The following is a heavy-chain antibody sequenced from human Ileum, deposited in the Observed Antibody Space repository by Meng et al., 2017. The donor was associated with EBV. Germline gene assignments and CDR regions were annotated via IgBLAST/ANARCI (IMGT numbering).Heavy chain of an antibody. CDR2: IQHSGST. D-gene: IGHD4-23*01. CDR3: ARAHPVVYFFDY. V-gene: IGHV4-30-2*01. J-gene: IGHJ4*02. CDR1: GGSISSGGHS. Sequence: HLQCSGPVLVTPSQTLSLTCEVSGGSISSGGHSWSWIRQPPGKGLEWIGDIQHSGSTYYNPSLKSRVTISVDRSRNQFSLKLSSVTAADTAVYYCARAHPVVYFFDYWGQGTLVTVSS.